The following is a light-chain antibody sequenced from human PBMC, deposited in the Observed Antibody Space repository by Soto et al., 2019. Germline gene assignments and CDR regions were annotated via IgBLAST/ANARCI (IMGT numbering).Light chain of an antibody. V-gene: IGKV3-11*01. CDR1: QSVSTY. CDR3: QQRTNGPPGYS. J-gene: IGKJ2*03. CDR2: DAS. Sequence: EIVLTQSPVTLYLSPGERATLSCRASQSVSTYLAWYQQKPGQAPRLLIYDASNRATGIPARFSGSGSGTDFTLTITSLEPEDFAVYYCQQRTNGPPGYSFGQGTKLEIK.